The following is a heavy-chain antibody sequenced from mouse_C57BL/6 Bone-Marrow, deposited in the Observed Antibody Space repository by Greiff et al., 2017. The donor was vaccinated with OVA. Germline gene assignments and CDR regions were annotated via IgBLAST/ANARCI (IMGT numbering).Heavy chain of an antibody. CDR2: ISSGGSYT. D-gene: IGHD1-1*01. Sequence: EVQGVESGGDLVKPGGSLKLSCAASGFTFSSYGMSWVRQTPDKRLEWVATISSGGSYTYYPDSLKGRFTISGDNAKNTLYLQMSSLKSEDTAVYYCARQGHGSSLWYFDVWGTGTTVTVSS. CDR3: ARQGHGSSLWYFDV. V-gene: IGHV5-6*01. J-gene: IGHJ1*03. CDR1: GFTFSSYG.